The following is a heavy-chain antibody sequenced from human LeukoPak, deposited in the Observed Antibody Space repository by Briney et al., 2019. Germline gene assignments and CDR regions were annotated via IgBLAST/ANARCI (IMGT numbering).Heavy chain of an antibody. D-gene: IGHD4-17*01. CDR3: ASPYYGDSGIDAFDI. J-gene: IGHJ3*02. CDR1: GYTFTGYY. CDR2: INPNSGGT. Sequence: ASVKVSCKASGYTFTGYYMHWVRQAPGQGLEWMGWINPNSGGTNYAQKFQGRVTMTRDTSISTAYMELSGLRSDDTAVYYCASPYYGDSGIDAFDIWGQGTMVTVSS. V-gene: IGHV1-2*02.